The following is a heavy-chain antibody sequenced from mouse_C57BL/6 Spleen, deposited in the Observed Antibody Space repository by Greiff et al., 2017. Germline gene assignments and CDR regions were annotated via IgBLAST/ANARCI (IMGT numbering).Heavy chain of an antibody. V-gene: IGHV1-52*01. CDR2: IDPSDSET. CDR3: AREGNYGVDY. CDR1: GYTFTSYW. Sequence: VQLQQPGAELVRPGSSVKLSCKASGYTFTSYWMHWVKQRPIQGLEWIGNIDPSDSETHYNQKFKDKATLTVDKSSSTAYMQLSSLTSEDSAVYYCAREGNYGVDYWGQGTTLTVSS. D-gene: IGHD2-1*01. J-gene: IGHJ2*01.